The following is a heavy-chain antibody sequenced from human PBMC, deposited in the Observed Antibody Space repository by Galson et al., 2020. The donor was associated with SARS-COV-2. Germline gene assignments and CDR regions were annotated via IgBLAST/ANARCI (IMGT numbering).Heavy chain of an antibody. D-gene: IGHD6-6*01. CDR1: GFTLSRNW. CDR3: VRESTDSSGGY. CDR2: INEDGGQK. Sequence: GGSLRLSCAASGFTLSRNWMSWVRQAPGKGLEWVANINEDGGQKNYVDSVKGRFTISRDKAKNSLYLRMNSLRVEDTAVYYCVRESTDSSGGYWGQGTLVTVSS. V-gene: IGHV3-7*03. J-gene: IGHJ4*02.